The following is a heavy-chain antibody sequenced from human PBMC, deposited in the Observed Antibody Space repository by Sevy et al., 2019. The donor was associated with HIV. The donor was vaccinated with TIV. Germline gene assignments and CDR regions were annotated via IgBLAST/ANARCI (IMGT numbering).Heavy chain of an antibody. V-gene: IGHV3-21*01. Sequence: GGSLRLSCAASGFTFSSYNMNWVRQAPGKGLEWVSSISGLSNYIYYADSMKGRFTISRDNAKNSLYLQMNSLRAEDTAVYYCVRGPPDGSYDYFDYWGQGTLVTVSS. CDR2: ISGLSNYI. J-gene: IGHJ4*02. CDR1: GFTFSSYN. D-gene: IGHD1-26*01. CDR3: VRGPPDGSYDYFDY.